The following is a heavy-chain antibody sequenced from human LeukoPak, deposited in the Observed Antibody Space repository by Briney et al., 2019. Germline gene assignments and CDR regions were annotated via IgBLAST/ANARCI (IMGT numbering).Heavy chain of an antibody. J-gene: IGHJ4*02. CDR3: ARSRYSGYEFDY. CDR2: INPSGGST. V-gene: IGHV1-46*01. CDR1: GYTFTGYY. D-gene: IGHD5-12*01. Sequence: GAPVKVSCKASGYTFTGYYMHWVRQAPGQGLEWMGIINPSGGSTSYAQKFQGRVTMTRDTSTSTVYMELSSLRSEDTAVYYCARSRYSGYEFDYWGQGTLVTVSS.